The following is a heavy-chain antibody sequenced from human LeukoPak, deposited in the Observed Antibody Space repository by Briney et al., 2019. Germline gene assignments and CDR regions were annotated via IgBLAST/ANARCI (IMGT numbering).Heavy chain of an antibody. CDR3: GKVYHYGSGSYLPHLDY. CDR1: GFTFSSYG. D-gene: IGHD3-10*01. Sequence: GGSLRLSCAASGFTFSSYGMHWVRQAPGKGLEWVALIRYDGTNRYYADSVKGRFTISRDNSKNTLYLQMNSLRPEDTAVYYCGKVYHYGSGSYLPHLDYWGQGSLVTVSS. V-gene: IGHV3-30*02. J-gene: IGHJ4*02. CDR2: IRYDGTNR.